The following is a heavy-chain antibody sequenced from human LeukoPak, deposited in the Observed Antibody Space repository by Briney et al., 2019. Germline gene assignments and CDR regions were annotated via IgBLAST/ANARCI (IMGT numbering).Heavy chain of an antibody. CDR3: ARDRGYSYAKTFDY. V-gene: IGHV1-46*01. D-gene: IGHD5-18*01. Sequence: ASVKVSCKASGYTFTGYYMHWVRQAPGQGLEWMGIINPSGGSTSHAQKFQGRVTMTRDMSTSTVYMELSSLRSEDTAVYYCARDRGYSYAKTFDYWGQGTLVTVSS. CDR2: INPSGGST. J-gene: IGHJ4*02. CDR1: GYTFTGYY.